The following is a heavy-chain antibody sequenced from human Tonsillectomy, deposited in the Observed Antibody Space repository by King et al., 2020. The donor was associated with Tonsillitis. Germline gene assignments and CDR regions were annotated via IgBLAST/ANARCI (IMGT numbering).Heavy chain of an antibody. CDR3: ARDGRDYVLFEGWKY. CDR2: ISTYNGNT. D-gene: IGHD4-17*01. J-gene: IGHJ4*02. Sequence: QLVQSGAEVKKPGASVKVSCKASGYTFTSNGISWVRQAPGQGLEWMGWISTYNGNTNYAQKIQGRVTMTRDTSTSTAYMELRSLTSDDTAGYYCARDGRDYVLFEGWKYWGQGTLVTVSS. V-gene: IGHV1-18*04. CDR1: GYTFTSNG.